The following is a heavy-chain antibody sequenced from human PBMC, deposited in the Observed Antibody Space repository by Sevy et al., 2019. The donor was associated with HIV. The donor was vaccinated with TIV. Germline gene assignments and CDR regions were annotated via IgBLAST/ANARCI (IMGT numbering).Heavy chain of an antibody. Sequence: ASVKVSCKASGGTFSSYAISWVRQAPGQGLEWMGGIIPIFGTANYAQKFQGRVTITADESTSTASMELSSLRSEDTAVYYCARAPFYYDSSGSSEAHAFDIWGQGTMVTVSS. CDR3: ARAPFYYDSSGSSEAHAFDI. V-gene: IGHV1-69*13. J-gene: IGHJ3*02. D-gene: IGHD3-22*01. CDR1: GGTFSSYA. CDR2: IIPIFGTA.